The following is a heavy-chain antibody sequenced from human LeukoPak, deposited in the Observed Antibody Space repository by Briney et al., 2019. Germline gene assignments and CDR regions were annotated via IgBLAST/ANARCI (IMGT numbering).Heavy chain of an antibody. CDR2: ISGSGGST. D-gene: IGHD1-26*01. CDR3: AKVYSGSYRFDY. V-gene: IGHV3-23*01. CDR1: GFTFSSYW. J-gene: IGHJ4*02. Sequence: PGGSLRLSCAASGFTFSSYWMSWVRQAPGKGLEWVSAISGSGGSTYYADSVKGRFTISRDNSKNTLYLQMNSLRAEDTAVYYCAKVYSGSYRFDYWGQGTLVTVSS.